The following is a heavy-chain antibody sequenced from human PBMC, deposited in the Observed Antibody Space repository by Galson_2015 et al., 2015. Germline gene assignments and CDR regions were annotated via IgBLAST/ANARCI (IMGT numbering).Heavy chain of an antibody. Sequence: SLRLSCAASGFTFSSYAMNWVRQPPGKGLEWVSGISGSGGTTYYADSVKGRFTISRDNSKNTLYLQMNRLRAEDTAVYYCAKDGAIGYGTQNGWYFDLWGRGTLVTVSS. CDR2: ISGSGGTT. CDR3: AKDGAIGYGTQNGWYFDL. D-gene: IGHD1-1*01. J-gene: IGHJ2*01. CDR1: GFTFSSYA. V-gene: IGHV3-23*01.